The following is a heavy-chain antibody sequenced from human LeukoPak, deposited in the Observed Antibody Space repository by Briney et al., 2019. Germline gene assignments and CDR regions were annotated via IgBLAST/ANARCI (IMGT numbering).Heavy chain of an antibody. J-gene: IGHJ3*02. CDR2: ISSSGSTT. Sequence: GGSLRLSCAASGFTFSSYAMSWIRQAPGKGLEWVSYISSSGSTTYYADSVKGRFTISRDNAKNSLYLQMNSLRAEDTAVYYCARADRGEGAFDIWGQGTMVTVSS. CDR1: GFTFSSYA. CDR3: ARADRGEGAFDI. V-gene: IGHV3-11*04.